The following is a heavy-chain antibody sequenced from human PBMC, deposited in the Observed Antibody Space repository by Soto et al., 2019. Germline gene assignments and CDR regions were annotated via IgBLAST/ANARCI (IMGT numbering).Heavy chain of an antibody. CDR2: INAYNTYT. CDR3: ARDDSSGPGRFDP. V-gene: IGHV1-18*01. D-gene: IGHD3-22*01. J-gene: IGHJ5*02. Sequence: QVQLVQSGAEVKKPGASVKVSCKASGYTFTSYGFSWVRQAPGQGLEWMGWINAYNTYTDYAQNLQGRVTMTTDRSTSRAYMELRSLRSDDTAVYYCARDDSSGPGRFDPWGQGTLVTVSS. CDR1: GYTFTSYG.